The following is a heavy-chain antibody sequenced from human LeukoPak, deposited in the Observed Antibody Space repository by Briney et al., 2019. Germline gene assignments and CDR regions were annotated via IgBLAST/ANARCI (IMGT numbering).Heavy chain of an antibody. Sequence: GGSLRLSCAASGFIFSRYGMSWVRQAPGKGLEWVSAISGSGGSTYYADSVKGRFTISRDNSKNTLYLQMNSLRAEDTAVYYCAKDRRVRGVLYYYYMDVWGKGTTVTISS. CDR1: GFIFSRYG. J-gene: IGHJ6*03. CDR3: AKDRRVRGVLYYYYMDV. D-gene: IGHD3-10*01. CDR2: ISGSGGST. V-gene: IGHV3-23*01.